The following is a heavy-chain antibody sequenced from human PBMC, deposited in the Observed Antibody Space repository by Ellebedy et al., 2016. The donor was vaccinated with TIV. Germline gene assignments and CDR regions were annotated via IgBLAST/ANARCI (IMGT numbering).Heavy chain of an antibody. V-gene: IGHV1-18*01. CDR3: ARDPGNYSGSGSYYRY. CDR1: GYTFSSYG. J-gene: IGHJ4*02. CDR2: ISAYNGNT. Sequence: ASVKVSXKASGYTFSSYGISWVRQAPGQGLEWMGWISAYNGNTNYAQNLQGRVTMTTDTSTSTAYMELRSLRSDDTAVYYCARDPGNYSGSGSYYRYWGQGTLVTVSS. D-gene: IGHD3-10*01.